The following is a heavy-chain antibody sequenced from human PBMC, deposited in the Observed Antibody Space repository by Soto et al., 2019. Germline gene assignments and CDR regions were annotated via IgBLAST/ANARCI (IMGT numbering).Heavy chain of an antibody. J-gene: IGHJ4*02. CDR1: GDTFSTYA. CDR2: IIPIFGSV. Sequence: QVQLVQSGAEVKKPGSSVKVSCKASGDTFSTYAITWVRQAPGQGLEWMGGIIPIFGSVNYAQKFQGRVKITADESTITAYMELSSLRSEDTAVYYCAQWFGEFHFDYWGQGTLVTVSS. D-gene: IGHD3-10*01. CDR3: AQWFGEFHFDY. V-gene: IGHV1-69*12.